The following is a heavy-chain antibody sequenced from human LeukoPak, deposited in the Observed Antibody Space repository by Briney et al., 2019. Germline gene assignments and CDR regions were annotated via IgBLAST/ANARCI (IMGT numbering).Heavy chain of an antibody. J-gene: IGHJ4*02. V-gene: IGHV3-23*01. CDR3: AREYSSSSVYDY. CDR2: ISGSGGST. D-gene: IGHD6-6*01. CDR1: GFTFSSYA. Sequence: GGSLRLSCAASGFTFSSYAMSWVRQAPGKGLEWVSAISGSGGSTYYADSVKGRFTISRDNSKNTLYLQMDSLRAEDTAVYYCAREYSSSSVYDYWGQGTLVTVSS.